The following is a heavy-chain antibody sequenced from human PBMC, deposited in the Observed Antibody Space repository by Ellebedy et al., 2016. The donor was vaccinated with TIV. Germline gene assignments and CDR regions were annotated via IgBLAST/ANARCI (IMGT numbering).Heavy chain of an antibody. V-gene: IGHV3-74*01. Sequence: PGGSLRLSCAASRFTFSRHWMHWIRQAPGKGLVWLSRINGDGGFTSHADFVKGRFTISRDNAKNTLYLKMNSLKAEDTAMYYCSTLSDTGYWGHGTLVTVSS. CDR3: STLSDTGY. CDR1: RFTFSRHW. J-gene: IGHJ4*01. D-gene: IGHD2-21*02. CDR2: INGDGGFT.